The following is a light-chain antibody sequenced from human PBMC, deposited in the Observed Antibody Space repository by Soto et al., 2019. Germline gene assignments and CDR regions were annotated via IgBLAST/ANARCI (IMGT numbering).Light chain of an antibody. CDR3: MQAIQTPT. Sequence: DIVMTQSPLSLPVTPGEPASISCRPSQSLLHSNGYNYLDWYLQKPGQSPQLLIYLGSNRASGVPDRFSGSGSGTDFTLKISRVEAEDVGVYYCMQAIQTPTFGQGTKV. V-gene: IGKV2-28*01. CDR2: LGS. CDR1: QSLLHSNGYNY. J-gene: IGKJ1*01.